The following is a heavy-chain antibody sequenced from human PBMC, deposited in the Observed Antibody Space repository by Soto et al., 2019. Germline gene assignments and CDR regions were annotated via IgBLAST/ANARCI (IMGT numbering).Heavy chain of an antibody. CDR1: GFTFSSYA. V-gene: IGHV3-23*01. D-gene: IGHD3-16*02. Sequence: VQLLESGGGLVQPGGSLRLSCAASGFTFSSYAMSWVRQAPGKGLEWVSAISGSGGSTYYADSVKGRFTISRDNSKNTLYLQMNSLRAEDTAVYYCAKDLFEDYDYIWGSYRYTVVVGAYWGQGTLVTVSS. CDR3: AKDLFEDYDYIWGSYRYTVVVGAY. CDR2: ISGSGGST. J-gene: IGHJ4*02.